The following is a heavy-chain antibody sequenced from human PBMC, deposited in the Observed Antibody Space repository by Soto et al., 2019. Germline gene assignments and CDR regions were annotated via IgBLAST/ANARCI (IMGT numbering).Heavy chain of an antibody. Sequence: SETLSLTWTVSGGSISSGGYYWSWIRQHPGKGLEWIGYIYYSGSTYYNPSLKSRVTISVDTSKNQFSLKLSSVTAADTAVYYCARDRWPSGNYFDNWGQGTLVTVSS. J-gene: IGHJ4*02. D-gene: IGHD3-10*01. CDR3: ARDRWPSGNYFDN. CDR2: IYYSGST. CDR1: GGSISSGGYY. V-gene: IGHV4-31*02.